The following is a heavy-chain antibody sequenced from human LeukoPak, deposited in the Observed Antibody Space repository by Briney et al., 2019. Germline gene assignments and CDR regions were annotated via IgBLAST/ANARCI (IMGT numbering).Heavy chain of an antibody. J-gene: IGHJ6*03. CDR1: GFTFSSYA. Sequence: GGSLRLSCAASGFTFSSYAMSWVRQAPGKGLEWVSAISGSGGSTYYADSVKGRFTISRDNSKNTLYLQMNSLRAEDTAVYYCAREGRARGYYYYYMDVWGKGTTVTVSS. V-gene: IGHV3-23*01. CDR3: AREGRARGYYYYYMDV. CDR2: ISGSGGST. D-gene: IGHD3-10*01.